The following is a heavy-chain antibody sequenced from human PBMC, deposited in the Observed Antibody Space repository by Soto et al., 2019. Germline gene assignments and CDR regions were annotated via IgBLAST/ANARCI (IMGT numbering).Heavy chain of an antibody. CDR1: GFTFSSYA. CDR2: ISGSGGST. CDR3: AKVDYSSPGWFDP. D-gene: IGHD6-13*01. Sequence: GWSLRLSCAASGFTFSSYAMSWVRQAPGKGLEWVSAISGSGGSTYYADSVKGRFTISRDNSKNTLYLQMNSLRAEDAAVYYCAKVDYSSPGWFDPWGQGTLVTVSS. J-gene: IGHJ5*02. V-gene: IGHV3-23*01.